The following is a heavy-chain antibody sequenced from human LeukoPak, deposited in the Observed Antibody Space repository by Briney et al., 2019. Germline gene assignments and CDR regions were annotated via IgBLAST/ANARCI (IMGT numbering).Heavy chain of an antibody. J-gene: IGHJ5*02. CDR2: INPNSGGT. CDR1: GYTFTGYY. V-gene: IGHV1-2*04. CDR3: ARVRSSNNWEAWFVP. Sequence: ASVKVSCKASGYTFTGYYMHWVRQAPGQGLEWMGWINPNSGGTNYAQKFQGWVTMTRDTSISTAYMELSRLRSDDTAVYYCARVRSSNNWEAWFVPWGQGTLVTVSS. D-gene: IGHD1-1*01.